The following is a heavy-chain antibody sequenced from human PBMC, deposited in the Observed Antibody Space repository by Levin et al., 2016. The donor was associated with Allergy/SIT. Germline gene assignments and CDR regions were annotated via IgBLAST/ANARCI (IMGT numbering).Heavy chain of an antibody. CDR2: IFSNDEK. CDR3: ARIGGSGTK. J-gene: IGHJ4*02. Sequence: RQAPGKALEWLAHIFSNDEKSYSTSLKSRLTISKDTSKSQVVLTMTNMDPVDTATYYCARIGGSGTKWGQGTLVTVSS. V-gene: IGHV2-26*01. D-gene: IGHD3-10*01.